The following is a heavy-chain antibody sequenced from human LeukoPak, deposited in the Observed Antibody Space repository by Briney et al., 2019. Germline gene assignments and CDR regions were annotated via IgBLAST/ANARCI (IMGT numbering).Heavy chain of an antibody. J-gene: IGHJ4*02. CDR3: ARVEITMVRGVPSRLNY. CDR1: GYTFAGYY. D-gene: IGHD3-10*01. Sequence: ASVKVSCKASGYTFAGYYMHWVRQAPGQGLEWMGRINPNSGGTNHAQKFQGRVTMTRDTSISTAYMELSRLRSDDTAVYYCARVEITMVRGVPSRLNYWGQGTLVTVSS. CDR2: INPNSGGT. V-gene: IGHV1-2*06.